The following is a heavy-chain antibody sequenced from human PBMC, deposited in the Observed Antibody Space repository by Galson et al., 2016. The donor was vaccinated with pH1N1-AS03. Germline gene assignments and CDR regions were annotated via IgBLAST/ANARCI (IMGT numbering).Heavy chain of an antibody. CDR1: GFSLTSPGVC. CDR3: ARVWGAAAGYFDY. J-gene: IGHJ4*02. D-gene: IGHD6-13*01. Sequence: ALVKPTQTLTLTCSFSGFSLTSPGVCVTWVRQPPGKALEWLATIDSDDDKYYTTSLKTRLTIFKDTSKNQVVLTMTNMDPVDTATYYCARVWGAAAGYFDYWGPGNLVVVSS. V-gene: IGHV2-70*20. CDR2: IDSDDDK.